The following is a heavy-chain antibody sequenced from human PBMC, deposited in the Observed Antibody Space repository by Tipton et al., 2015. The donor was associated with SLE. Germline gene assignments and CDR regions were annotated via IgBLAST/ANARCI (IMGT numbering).Heavy chain of an antibody. D-gene: IGHD6-19*01. Sequence: TLSLTCAVYGGSFSGYYWSWIRQPPGKGLEWIGEINHSGSTNYNPSLKSRVTISVDTSKNQFSLKLSSVTAADTAVYYCAIAVAGTLFFDHWGQGTLVTVSS. CDR2: INHSGST. CDR1: GGSFSGYY. CDR3: AIAVAGTLFFDH. J-gene: IGHJ4*02. V-gene: IGHV4-34*01.